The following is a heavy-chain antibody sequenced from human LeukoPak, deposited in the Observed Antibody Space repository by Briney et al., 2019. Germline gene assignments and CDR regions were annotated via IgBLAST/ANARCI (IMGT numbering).Heavy chain of an antibody. D-gene: IGHD3-22*01. Sequence: GGSLRLSCAASGFTVSSNYMSWVRQAPGKGLEWVSVIYSGGSTYYADSVKGRFTISRDNSKNTLYLQMNSLRAEDTAVYYCAKDAKVMIVVSRGEYDYWGQGTLVTVSS. J-gene: IGHJ4*02. CDR3: AKDAKVMIVVSRGEYDY. CDR1: GFTVSSNY. V-gene: IGHV3-66*01. CDR2: IYSGGST.